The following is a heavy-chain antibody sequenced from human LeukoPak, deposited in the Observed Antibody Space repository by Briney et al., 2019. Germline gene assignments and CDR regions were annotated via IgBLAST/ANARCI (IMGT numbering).Heavy chain of an antibody. CDR2: IKAKAHGGTI. CDR1: GITFSSYG. Sequence: GGTLRLSCAASGITFSSYGMSWVRQAPGKGLEWVGRIKAKAHGGTIEYAAPVKGRFTIPRDDSKNTLYLQMNSLKTEDTAVYYCTTDGVGVEGATYDNWGQGTLVSVSS. D-gene: IGHD1-26*01. CDR3: TTDGVGVEGATYDN. J-gene: IGHJ4*02. V-gene: IGHV3-15*01.